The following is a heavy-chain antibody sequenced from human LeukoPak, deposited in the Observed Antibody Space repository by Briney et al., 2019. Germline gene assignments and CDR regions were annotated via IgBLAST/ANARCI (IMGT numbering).Heavy chain of an antibody. V-gene: IGHV4-59*12. CDR3: ACVSNARTAFDI. CDR1: GGSISSYY. J-gene: IGHJ3*02. CDR2: IYYSGST. D-gene: IGHD1-14*01. Sequence: SETLSLTCTVSGGSISSYYWSSIRQPPGKGLEWIGYIYYSGSTNYNPSLKSRVIISVDTSKNQFSLKLNSVTAADTAVYYWACVSNARTAFDIWGQGTMVTVSS.